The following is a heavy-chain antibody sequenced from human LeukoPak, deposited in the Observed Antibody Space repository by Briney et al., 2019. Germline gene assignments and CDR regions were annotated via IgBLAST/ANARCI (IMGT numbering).Heavy chain of an antibody. D-gene: IGHD1-26*01. Sequence: GGSLRLSCAASGFTFSNAWMSWVRQAPGKGLEWVGRIKSNTDAGTTEYAAPVKGRFTLSRDDSKNTLYLQMNSLKTEDTALYYCTIDLRWELNPHDYWGQGTLVTVSS. CDR1: GFTFSNAW. J-gene: IGHJ4*02. CDR3: TIDLRWELNPHDY. CDR2: IKSNTDAGTT. V-gene: IGHV3-15*01.